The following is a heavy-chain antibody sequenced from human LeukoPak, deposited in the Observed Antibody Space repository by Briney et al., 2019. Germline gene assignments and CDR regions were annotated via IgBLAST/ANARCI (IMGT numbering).Heavy chain of an antibody. D-gene: IGHD2-15*01. Sequence: GRSLRLSCAASGFTFGSYGMHWVRQAPGKGLEWVAVISYDGSNKYYADSVKGRFTISRDNSKNTLYLQMNSLRAEDTAVYYCAKDQGYCSGGSCPRFDYWGQGTLVTVSS. V-gene: IGHV3-30*18. CDR2: ISYDGSNK. CDR1: GFTFGSYG. J-gene: IGHJ4*02. CDR3: AKDQGYCSGGSCPRFDY.